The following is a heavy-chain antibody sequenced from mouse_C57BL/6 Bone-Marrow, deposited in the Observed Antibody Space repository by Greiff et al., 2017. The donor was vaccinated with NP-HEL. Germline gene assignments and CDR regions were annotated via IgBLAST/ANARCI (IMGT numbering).Heavy chain of an antibody. CDR1: YTFSRRVH. J-gene: IGHJ4*01. Sequence: QVQLQQSGPELARPWASVKISCQAFYTFSRRVHFAIRDTNYWMQWVKQRPGQGLEWIGAIYPGNGDTSYNQKFKCKATLTADKSSSTAYMQLSSLTSEDSAVYYGAYDGAYPYYYGRYYYAMDYWGQGTSVTVSS. CDR3: SEDSAVYYGAYDGAYPYYYGRYYYAMDY. V-gene: IGHV1-87*01. CDR2: GQGLEWIG. D-gene: IGHD1-1*01.